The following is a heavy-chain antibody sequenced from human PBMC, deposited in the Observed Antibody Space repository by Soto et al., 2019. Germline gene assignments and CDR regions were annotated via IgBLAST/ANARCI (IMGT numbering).Heavy chain of an antibody. CDR2: ITSSGGNA. V-gene: IGHV3-11*01. J-gene: IGHJ5*02. Sequence: GGSLRLSCAASGFSFKDYYMTLIRQTPEKGLEWISTITSSGGNAYYAASVKGRVTISRDNAHNSLYLQMSGLRAEDNALYYCARDMYTNSVNYFDLWGQGTLVTVSS. CDR3: ARDMYTNSVNYFDL. D-gene: IGHD2-2*02. CDR1: GFSFKDYY.